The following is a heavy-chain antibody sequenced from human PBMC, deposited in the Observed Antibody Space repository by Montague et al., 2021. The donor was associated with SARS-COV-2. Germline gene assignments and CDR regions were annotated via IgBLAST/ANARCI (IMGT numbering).Heavy chain of an antibody. V-gene: IGHV4-39*01. CDR2: ISYTGRT. D-gene: IGHD2-8*01. J-gene: IGHJ4*02. Sequence: SETLSLTCTVSGGSISSPDYYWGWIRQSPGKGLEWIGSISYTGRTYYNPSLRSRVSFSMDTSKNHFSLSLSSVTVADTAVYFCARQLPSYCATNKCYPYYFDGWGPRALVTVSS. CDR1: GGSISSPDYY. CDR3: ARQLPSYCATNKCYPYYFDG.